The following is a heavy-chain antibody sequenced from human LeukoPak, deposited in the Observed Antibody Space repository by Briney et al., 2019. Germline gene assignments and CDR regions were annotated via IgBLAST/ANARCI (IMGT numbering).Heavy chain of an antibody. J-gene: IGHJ4*02. CDR3: ARGRPHGNDY. D-gene: IGHD4-23*01. V-gene: IGHV3-33*01. Sequence: AACRVRLWISVVDGFRKDQGKGLEWVAVVWYDGSKTYSADSVKGRFSISRDNAKNTLYLQMNSLRVEDTAVYYCARGRPHGNDYWGQGTLVTVSS. CDR1: RVRLWISV. CDR2: VWYDGSKT.